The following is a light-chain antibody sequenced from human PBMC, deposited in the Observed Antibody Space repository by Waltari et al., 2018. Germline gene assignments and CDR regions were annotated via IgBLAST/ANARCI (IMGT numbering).Light chain of an antibody. V-gene: IGKV1-6*01. J-gene: IGKJ1*01. Sequence: IQMTQSPSSLSASVGDRVTITCRARQGIRNDLGWYQQKPGKAPTLLIYAASSLQSGVPSRFSGSGSGTDFTLTISSLQHEDFATYYCLQDYNYPRTFGPGTKVELK. CDR3: LQDYNYPRT. CDR2: AAS. CDR1: QGIRND.